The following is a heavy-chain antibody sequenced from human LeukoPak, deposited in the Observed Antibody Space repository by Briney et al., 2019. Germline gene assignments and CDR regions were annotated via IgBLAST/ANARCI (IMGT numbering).Heavy chain of an antibody. J-gene: IGHJ4*02. Sequence: SQTLSLTCTVSGGSISSGSYYWSWIRQPAGKGLEWIGRIYTSGSTNYNPSLKSRVTISVNTSKNQFSLKLSSMTAADTAVYYCARGGDYGDYEGYWGQGTLVTVSS. D-gene: IGHD4-17*01. CDR2: IYTSGST. CDR1: GGSISSGSYY. CDR3: ARGGDYGDYEGY. V-gene: IGHV4-61*02.